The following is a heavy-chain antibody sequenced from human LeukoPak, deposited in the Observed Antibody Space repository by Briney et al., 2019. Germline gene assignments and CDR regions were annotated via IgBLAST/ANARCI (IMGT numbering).Heavy chain of an antibody. CDR3: ARIYSSSWYEGYYFDY. Sequence: GGSLRLSCAASGFTFSSYNMNWVRQAPGKGLEWVSYISSSSSTIYYADSVKGRFTTSRDNAKNSLYLQMNRLRAEDTAVYYCARIYSSSWYEGYYFDYWGQGTLVTVSS. J-gene: IGHJ4*02. CDR1: GFTFSSYN. CDR2: ISSSSSTI. V-gene: IGHV3-48*01. D-gene: IGHD6-13*01.